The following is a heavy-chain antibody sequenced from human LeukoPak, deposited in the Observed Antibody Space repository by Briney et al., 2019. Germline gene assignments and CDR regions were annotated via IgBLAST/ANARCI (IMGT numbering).Heavy chain of an antibody. D-gene: IGHD1-20*01. CDR1: GDSISSGDYY. Sequence: SETLSLTCTVSGDSISSGDYYWSWIRQPAGKGLEWIGRISSSGSTNYNPSLKSRVTISVDTSKNQFSLKLSSVTAADTAVYYCARSSNWNDVWFDPWGQGTLVTVSS. CDR2: ISSSGST. CDR3: ARSSNWNDVWFDP. J-gene: IGHJ5*02. V-gene: IGHV4-61*02.